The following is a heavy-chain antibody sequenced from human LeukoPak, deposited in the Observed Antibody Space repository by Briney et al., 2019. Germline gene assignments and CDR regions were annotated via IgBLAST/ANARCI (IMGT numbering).Heavy chain of an antibody. J-gene: IGHJ6*03. V-gene: IGHV4-34*01. D-gene: IGHD2-8*01. CDR2: INHSGST. CDR1: GGSFSGYY. CDR3: ARGHQNVLRLWYYMDV. Sequence: SETLSLTCAVYGGSFSGYYWSWIRQPPGKELEWIGEINHSGSTNYNPSLKSRVTILVDTSKNQFSLKLSSVTAADTAVYYCARGHQNVLRLWYYMDVWGKGTTVTVSS.